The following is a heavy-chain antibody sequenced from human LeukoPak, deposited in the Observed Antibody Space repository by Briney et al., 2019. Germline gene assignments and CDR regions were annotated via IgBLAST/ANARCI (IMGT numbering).Heavy chain of an antibody. D-gene: IGHD4-17*01. CDR2: IKSKTDGGTT. Sequence: GGSLRLSCAASGFTFSNAWMSWVRQAPGKGLEWVGRIKSKTDGGTTDYAAPVKGRFTISRDDSKNTLYLQMNSLKAEDTAVYYCTTIVVYGGYLFDYWGQGTLVTVSS. CDR1: GFTFSNAW. J-gene: IGHJ4*02. V-gene: IGHV3-15*01. CDR3: TTIVVYGGYLFDY.